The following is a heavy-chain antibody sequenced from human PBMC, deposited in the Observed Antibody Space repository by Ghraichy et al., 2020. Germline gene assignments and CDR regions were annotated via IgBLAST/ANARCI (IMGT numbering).Heavy chain of an antibody. J-gene: IGHJ4*02. CDR1: GFTFSNFA. V-gene: IGHV3-23*01. CDR2: ISGSGGST. CDR3: ATVLAGHRDY. D-gene: IGHD6-19*01. Sequence: GGSLRLSCAASGFTFSNFAVSWVRQAPGKGLEWVSTISGSGGSTYYADSVKGRFTISRDNSKNTLYLQMNSLRAEDTAVYYCATVLAGHRDYWGQGTLVAVSS.